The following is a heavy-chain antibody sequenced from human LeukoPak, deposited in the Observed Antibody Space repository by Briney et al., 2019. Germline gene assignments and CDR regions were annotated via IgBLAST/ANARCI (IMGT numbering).Heavy chain of an antibody. V-gene: IGHV3-30*02. CDR3: AMGYGSGFPPYHFDY. CDR1: GFTFSSYG. CDR2: IRYDGSNK. J-gene: IGHJ4*02. D-gene: IGHD3-10*01. Sequence: GGSLRLSCAASGFTFSSYGMHWVRQAPGKGLEWVAFIRYDGSNKYYADSVKGRFTISRDNSKNTLYLQMSSLRAEDTAVYYCAMGYGSGFPPYHFDYWGQGTLVTVSS.